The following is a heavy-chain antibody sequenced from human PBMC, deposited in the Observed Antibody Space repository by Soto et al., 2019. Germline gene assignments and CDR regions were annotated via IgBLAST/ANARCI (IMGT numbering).Heavy chain of an antibody. D-gene: IGHD2-21*02. CDR1: GFTFSSYA. V-gene: IGHV3-30-3*01. CDR3: ARVGTVTATYYYYALDV. J-gene: IGHJ6*02. CDR2: ISYDGGDK. Sequence: VGSLRLSCAASGFTFSSYAMHWVRQTPGKGLEWVAVISYDGGDKYYADSVKGRFTISRDNSKNTLYLQMNSLRAEDTSVYYCARVGTVTATYYYYALDVWGQGTTVTVSS.